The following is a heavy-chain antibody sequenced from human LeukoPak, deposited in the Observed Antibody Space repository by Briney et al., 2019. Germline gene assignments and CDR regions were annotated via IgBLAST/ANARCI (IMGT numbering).Heavy chain of an antibody. CDR3: ARHSSIAATDPMDY. D-gene: IGHD2-15*01. CDR2: IFPGDSDA. CDR1: GYTFTNHW. V-gene: IGHV5-51*01. J-gene: IGHJ4*01. Sequence: GESLQISCKGSGYTFTNHWIGWVRQMPGKGLEWMGIIFPGDSDARYSPSFQGQVTISVDKSSTTTYLHSASLKASDTAVYYCARHSSIAATDPMDYWGQGTLITVSS.